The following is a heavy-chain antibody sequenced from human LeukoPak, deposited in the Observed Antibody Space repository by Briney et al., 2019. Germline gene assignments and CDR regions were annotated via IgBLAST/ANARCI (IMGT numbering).Heavy chain of an antibody. D-gene: IGHD3-22*01. CDR1: GGSISSYY. CDR3: ARVPYYYDSSGYSLGVSFDY. V-gene: IGHV4-59*12. J-gene: IGHJ4*02. Sequence: SETLSLTCTVSGGSISSYYLSWIRQPPGKGLEWIGSIYYSGSTYYNPYLRSRVTISVDTSKNQFSLKLSSVTAADTAVYYCARVPYYYDSSGYSLGVSFDYWGQGTLVTVSS. CDR2: IYYSGST.